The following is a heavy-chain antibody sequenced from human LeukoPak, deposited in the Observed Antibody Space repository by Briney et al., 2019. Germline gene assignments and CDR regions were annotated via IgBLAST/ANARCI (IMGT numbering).Heavy chain of an antibody. CDR3: ARDHHHPSNKWFGVGDNWFDP. CDR1: GYTFTSYG. D-gene: IGHD3-10*01. Sequence: ASVKVSCKASGYTFTSYGISWVRQAPGQGLEWMGWISAYNGNTNYAQKLQGRVTMTTDTSTSTAYMELRSLRSDDTAVYYCARDHHHPSNKWFGVGDNWFDPWGQGTLVTVYS. CDR2: ISAYNGNT. J-gene: IGHJ5*02. V-gene: IGHV1-18*01.